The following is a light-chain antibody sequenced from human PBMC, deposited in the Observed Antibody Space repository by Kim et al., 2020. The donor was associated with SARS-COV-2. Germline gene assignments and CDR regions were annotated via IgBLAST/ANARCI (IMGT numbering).Light chain of an antibody. CDR3: QQHGNWLT. CDR2: EAS. J-gene: IGKJ4*01. CDR1: ESVSSY. Sequence: SLSPGETAPLACRARESVSSYLAWYQQKPGQAPRLLSYEASNRATGIRARFSGSRSGTDFTLTISGLGPEEFAVYYCQQHGNWLTFGGGTKVDIK. V-gene: IGKV3-11*01.